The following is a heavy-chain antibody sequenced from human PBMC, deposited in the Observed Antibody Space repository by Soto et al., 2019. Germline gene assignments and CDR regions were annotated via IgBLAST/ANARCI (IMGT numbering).Heavy chain of an antibody. CDR3: ASMTTVRHFDY. V-gene: IGHV4-30-2*01. CDR2: IYHSGST. D-gene: IGHD4-4*01. Sequence: SETLSLTCAVSGGSISSGGYSWSWIRQPPGKGLEWIGYIYHSGSTCYNPSLKSRVTISVDRSKNQFSLKLSSVTAADTAVYYCASMTTVRHFDYWGQGTLVTVSS. CDR1: GGSISSGGYS. J-gene: IGHJ4*02.